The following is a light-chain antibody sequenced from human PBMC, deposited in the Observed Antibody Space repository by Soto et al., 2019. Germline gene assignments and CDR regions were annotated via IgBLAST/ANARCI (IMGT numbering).Light chain of an antibody. Sequence: VISHFPASVSVCAAVRSTLSCRASQSVSTNLAWYQQRPGQAPRLLIYRASTRAAGVPARFSGSGSGTDFKLTISSLDPEDFAVYYCHQYNNWTPWTFGQGTKVDIK. CDR2: RAS. CDR3: HQYNNWTPWT. CDR1: QSVSTN. V-gene: IGKV3-15*01. J-gene: IGKJ1*01.